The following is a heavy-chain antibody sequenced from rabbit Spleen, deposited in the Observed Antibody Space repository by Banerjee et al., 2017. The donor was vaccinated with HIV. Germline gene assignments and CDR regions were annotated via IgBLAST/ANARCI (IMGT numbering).Heavy chain of an antibody. V-gene: IGHV1S45*01. CDR3: ARDLVAVIGWNFNL. Sequence: EQLEESGGGLVKPEGSLTLTCKASGVSLNDKDVMCWVRQAPGKGLEWIACINIVTGKSVYASWVKGRFIMSRTSSTTVTLQMTSLTAADTATYFCARDLVAVIGWNFNLWGQGTLVT. J-gene: IGHJ4*01. CDR2: INIVTGKS. D-gene: IGHD1-1*01. CDR1: GVSLNDKDV.